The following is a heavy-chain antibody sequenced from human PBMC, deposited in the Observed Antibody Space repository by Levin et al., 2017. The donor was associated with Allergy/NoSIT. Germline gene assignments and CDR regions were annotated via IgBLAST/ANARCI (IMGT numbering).Heavy chain of an antibody. D-gene: IGHD6-6*01. CDR2: IFPSDSDT. CDR3: ARHGSIGARQNWFDP. CDR1: GYSFTSYW. V-gene: IGHV5-51*01. Sequence: GESLKISCQGSGYSFTSYWIGWVRQMPGKGLEWMGIIFPSDSDTRYSPSFQGQVTISVDKSISTAYLQWSSLKASDTATYYCARHGSIGARQNWFDPWGQGTLVTVSS. J-gene: IGHJ5*02.